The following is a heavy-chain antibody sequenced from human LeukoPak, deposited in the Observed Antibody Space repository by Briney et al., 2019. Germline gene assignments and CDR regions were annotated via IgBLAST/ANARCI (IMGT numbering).Heavy chain of an antibody. V-gene: IGHV3-7*01. CDR2: ISQDGGEN. J-gene: IGHJ4*02. Sequence: GGSLRLSCAASGIRFTTHWMNWVRQAPGKGLEWVGSISQDGGENYYVDSVKGRFTTFGDLAQKSLLLQMNSLRAEDTAVYYCASAYASYDFWSGYENFDFWGQGTLVTVLS. D-gene: IGHD3-3*01. CDR1: GIRFTTHW. CDR3: ASAYASYDFWSGYENFDF.